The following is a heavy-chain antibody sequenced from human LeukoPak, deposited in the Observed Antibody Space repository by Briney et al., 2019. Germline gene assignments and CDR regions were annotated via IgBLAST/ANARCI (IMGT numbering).Heavy chain of an antibody. Sequence: GGSLRLSCAASGFTFSSYAMSWVRQAPGKGLEWVSAISGSGGSTYYADSVKGRFTISRGNSKNTLYLQMNSLRAEDTAVYYCAKGEGSSWKPGYFDYWGQGTLVTVSS. V-gene: IGHV3-23*01. D-gene: IGHD6-13*01. CDR2: ISGSGGST. CDR1: GFTFSSYA. CDR3: AKGEGSSWKPGYFDY. J-gene: IGHJ4*02.